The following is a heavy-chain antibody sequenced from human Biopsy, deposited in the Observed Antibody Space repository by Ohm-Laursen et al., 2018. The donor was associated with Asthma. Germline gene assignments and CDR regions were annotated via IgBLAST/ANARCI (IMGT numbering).Heavy chain of an antibody. CDR1: VFTFSIYG. D-gene: IGHD6-6*01. CDR2: IFFDGSNK. Sequence: SLRLSFAASVFTFSIYGKNWVRQAPGQGLEWVAGIFFDGSNKYYADSVKARFTITRDNSKDTLYLQVNSLRGDDTAVYYCARGKTWGRSYYFDYWGQGTLVTVSS. J-gene: IGHJ4*02. V-gene: IGHV3-30*03. CDR3: ARGKTWGRSYYFDY.